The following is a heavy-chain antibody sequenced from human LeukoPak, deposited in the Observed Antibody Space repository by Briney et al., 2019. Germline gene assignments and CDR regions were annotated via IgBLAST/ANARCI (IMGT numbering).Heavy chain of an antibody. J-gene: IGHJ6*03. D-gene: IGHD6-13*01. Sequence: GGSLRLSCVAAGFTFTNYWMGWVRQAAGNGMGWVATTKQDGSEKYYGDSVKGRFTISRDNAKNSLYRQMDSLRVEDAAVYYCVRDPSYGSSWYYYMDVWGKGPTVTVSS. V-gene: IGHV3-7*01. CDR2: TKQDGSEK. CDR1: GFTFTNYW. CDR3: VRDPSYGSSWYYYMDV.